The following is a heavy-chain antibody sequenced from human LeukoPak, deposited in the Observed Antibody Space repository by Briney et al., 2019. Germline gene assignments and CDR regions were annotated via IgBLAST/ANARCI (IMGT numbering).Heavy chain of an antibody. CDR2: INPSGGST. V-gene: IGHV1-46*01. CDR3: ARAPLPTGLPDY. Sequence: GASVKVSCKASGYTFTSYGISWVRQAPGQGLEWMGIINPSGGSTSYTQKFQARVTMTRDTSTSRVYMELSSLRSEDTAVYYCARAPLPTGLPDYWGQGTLVTVSS. CDR1: GYTFTSYG. J-gene: IGHJ4*02.